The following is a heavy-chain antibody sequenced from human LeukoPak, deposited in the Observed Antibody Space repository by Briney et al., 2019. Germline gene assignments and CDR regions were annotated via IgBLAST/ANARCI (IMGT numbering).Heavy chain of an antibody. CDR2: MNPNSGNT. D-gene: IGHD4-11*01. CDR3: AREGMTTVTGGYYYGMDV. Sequence: RGASVKVSCKASGYTFTSYDINWVRQATGQGLEWMGWMNPNSGNTGYAQKFQGRVTMTRNTSISTAYMELSSLRSEDTAVYYCAREGMTTVTGGYYYGMDVWGQGTTVTVSS. V-gene: IGHV1-8*01. CDR1: GYTFTSYD. J-gene: IGHJ6*02.